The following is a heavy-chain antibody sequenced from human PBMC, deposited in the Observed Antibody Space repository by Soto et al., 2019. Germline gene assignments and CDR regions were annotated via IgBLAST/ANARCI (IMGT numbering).Heavy chain of an antibody. V-gene: IGHV1-2*04. J-gene: IGHJ6*02. D-gene: IGHD2-8*01. CDR1: GYTFTGYY. Sequence: ASVKVSCKASGYTFTGYYMHWVRQAPGQGLEWMGWINPNSGGTNYAQKFQGWVTMTRDTSISTAYMELSRLRSDDTAVYYCARGYCTNGVCYKDVWGQGTTVTVS. CDR3: ARGYCTNGVCYKDV. CDR2: INPNSGGT.